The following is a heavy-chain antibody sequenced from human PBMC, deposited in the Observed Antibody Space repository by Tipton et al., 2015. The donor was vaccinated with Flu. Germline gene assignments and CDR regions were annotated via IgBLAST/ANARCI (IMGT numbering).Heavy chain of an antibody. CDR1: GFTFDDYA. Sequence: SLRLSCAASGFTFDDYAMHWVRQAPGKGLEWVSGISWNSGSIGYADSVKGRFAISRDNAKNSLYLQMNSLRAEDTALYYCAKASGGAFDIGGQGTMVPASS. CDR2: ISWNSGSI. D-gene: IGHD1-26*01. J-gene: IGHJ3*02. CDR3: AKASGGAFDI. V-gene: IGHV3-9*01.